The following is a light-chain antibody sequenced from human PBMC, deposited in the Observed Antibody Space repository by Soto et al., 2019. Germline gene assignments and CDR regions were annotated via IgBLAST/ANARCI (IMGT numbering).Light chain of an antibody. CDR1: SSDVGGYNY. V-gene: IGLV2-14*03. CDR3: CSYTTSNTRQIV. CDR2: DVS. Sequence: QSVLTQPAPVSASPGQSITISCPGTSSDVGGYNYVSWYQQHPGKAPKFMIYDVSSRPSGVSNRFSGSKSGNTASLTISGLQAEDEADYYCCSYTTSNTRQIVFGTGTKVTVL. J-gene: IGLJ1*01.